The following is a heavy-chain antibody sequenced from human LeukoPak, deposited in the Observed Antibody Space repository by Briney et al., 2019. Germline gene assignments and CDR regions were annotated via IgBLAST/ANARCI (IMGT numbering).Heavy chain of an antibody. CDR3: ARGGLTGTTREGDAFDI. J-gene: IGHJ3*02. D-gene: IGHD1-7*01. CDR2: IIPIFGIA. Sequence: PSVKVSCKASGGTFSSYAISWVRQAPGQGLEWMGRIIPIFGIANYAQKFQGRVTITADKSTSTAYMELNSLRSEDTAVYYCARGGLTGTTREGDAFDIWGQGTMVTVSS. V-gene: IGHV1-69*04. CDR1: GGTFSSYA.